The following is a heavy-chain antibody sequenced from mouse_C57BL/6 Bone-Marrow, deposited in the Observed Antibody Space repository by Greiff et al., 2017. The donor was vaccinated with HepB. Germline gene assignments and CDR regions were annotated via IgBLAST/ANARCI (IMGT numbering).Heavy chain of an antibody. CDR1: GYTFTDYY. Sequence: VQGVESGPELVKPGASVKISCKASGYTFTDYYLNWVKQRPGQGLEWIGWIFPGSGSTYYNEKFKGKATLTVDKSSSTAYMLLSSLTSEDSAVYFCARRGGEVARYFDVWGTGTTVTVSS. V-gene: IGHV1-75*01. CDR2: IFPGSGST. J-gene: IGHJ1*03. D-gene: IGHD1-1*01. CDR3: ARRGGEVARYFDV.